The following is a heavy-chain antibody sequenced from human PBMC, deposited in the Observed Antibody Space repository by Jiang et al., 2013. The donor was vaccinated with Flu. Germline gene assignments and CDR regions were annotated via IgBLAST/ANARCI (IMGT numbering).Heavy chain of an antibody. V-gene: IGHV4-30-2*04. Sequence: VTISVDTSKNQFSLKLSSVTAADTAVYYCARGDYSGFNWFDPWGQGTLVTVSS. J-gene: IGHJ5*02. D-gene: IGHD3-10*01. CDR3: ARGDYSGFNWFDP.